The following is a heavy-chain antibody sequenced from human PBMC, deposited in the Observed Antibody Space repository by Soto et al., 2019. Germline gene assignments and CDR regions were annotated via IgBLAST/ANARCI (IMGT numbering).Heavy chain of an antibody. CDR1: GGSISSSSYY. CDR2: IYYSGST. CDR3: ARLIGSSSWYGPFDY. J-gene: IGHJ4*02. Sequence: SETLSLTCTVSGGSISSSSYYWGWIRQPPGKGLEWIGSIYYSGSTYYNPSLKSRVTISVDTSKNQFSLKLSSVTAADTAVYYCARLIGSSSWYGPFDYWGQGTLVTISS. D-gene: IGHD6-13*01. V-gene: IGHV4-39*01.